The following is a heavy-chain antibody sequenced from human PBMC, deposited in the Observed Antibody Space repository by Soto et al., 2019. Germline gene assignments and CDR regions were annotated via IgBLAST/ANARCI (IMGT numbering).Heavy chain of an antibody. J-gene: IGHJ5*02. V-gene: IGHV5-51*01. CDR1: GYSFTSYW. CDR2: IYPGDSDT. D-gene: IGHD1-26*01. Sequence: PGESLKISFKGSGYSFTSYWIGWVRQMPGKGLEWMGIIYPGDSDTRYSPSFQGQVTISADKSISTAYMELSSLRSEDTAVFYCALYSGKYSGLGPSWGQGTQVTVSS. CDR3: ALYSGKYSGLGPS.